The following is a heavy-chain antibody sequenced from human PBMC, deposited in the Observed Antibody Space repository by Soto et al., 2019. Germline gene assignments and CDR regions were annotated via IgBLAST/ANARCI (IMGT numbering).Heavy chain of an antibody. CDR2: IDPSDSYT. J-gene: IGHJ6*02. D-gene: IGHD2-15*01. Sequence: PGESLKISCKGSGYSFTSYWISWVRQMPGKGLEWMGRIDPSDSYTNYSPSFQGHVTISADKSISTAYLQWSSLKASDTAMYYCARLVSPYYYYYYGMDVRGQGTTVTGSS. V-gene: IGHV5-10-1*01. CDR3: ARLVSPYYYYYYGMDV. CDR1: GYSFTSYW.